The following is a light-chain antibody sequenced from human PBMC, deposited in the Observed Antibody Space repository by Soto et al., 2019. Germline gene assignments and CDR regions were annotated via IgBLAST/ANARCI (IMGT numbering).Light chain of an antibody. J-gene: IGKJ5*01. CDR3: QQWHSSPSIS. CDR2: GAS. CDR1: QSITSSF. Sequence: EIVLMRSPGILYLSPGERATFSCRAIQSITSSFLAWYQQKPGQSPRLLLYGASNRATGVPDRFSGSGSGTDFTLTISSLEPEDFAVYFCQQWHSSPSISFGQGTRLEIK. V-gene: IGKV3-20*01.